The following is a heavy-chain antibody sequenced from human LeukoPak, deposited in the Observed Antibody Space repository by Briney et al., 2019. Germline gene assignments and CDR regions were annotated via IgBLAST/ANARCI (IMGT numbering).Heavy chain of an antibody. CDR1: GFTVSSNY. CDR2: IYSGGST. Sequence: GGSLRLSCAASGFTVSSNYMSWVRQAPGEGLEWVSVIYSGGSTYYADSVKGRFTISRDNSKNTLYLQMNSLRAEDTAVYYCARDRYSSGSWDYWGQGTLVTVSS. CDR3: ARDRYSSGSWDY. V-gene: IGHV3-53*01. D-gene: IGHD6-19*01. J-gene: IGHJ4*02.